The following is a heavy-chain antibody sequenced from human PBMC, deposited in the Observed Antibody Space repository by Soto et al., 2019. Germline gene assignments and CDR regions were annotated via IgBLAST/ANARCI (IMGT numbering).Heavy chain of an antibody. CDR1: GDSIRSTGYY. D-gene: IGHD2-21*01. CDR3: ARQRTSVVNHAYFYX. J-gene: IGHJ4*02. CDR2: IYYSGST. Sequence: SKTLSLPCTVTGDSIRSTGYYWGWIRQPPGKGLEGIGSIYYSGSTYNNPSLRSRVSMSIHTSKDQFSLKLKSVTAAETALYLCARQRTSVVNHAYFYXWGPGTLVTVSX. V-gene: IGHV4-39*01.